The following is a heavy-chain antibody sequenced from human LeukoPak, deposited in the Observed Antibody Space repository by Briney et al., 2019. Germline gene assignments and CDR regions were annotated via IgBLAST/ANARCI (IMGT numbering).Heavy chain of an antibody. D-gene: IGHD2-2*01. CDR3: ASAVVPAAIGGFDP. V-gene: IGHV3-30-3*01. J-gene: IGHJ5*02. CDR2: ISYDGSNK. Sequence: PGGSLRLSCAASGFTFSSYAMHWVRQAPGKGLEWVAVISYDGSNKYYADSVKGRFTMSRDNSKNTLYLQMNSLRAEDTAVYYCASAVVPAAIGGFDPWGQGTLVTVSS. CDR1: GFTFSSYA.